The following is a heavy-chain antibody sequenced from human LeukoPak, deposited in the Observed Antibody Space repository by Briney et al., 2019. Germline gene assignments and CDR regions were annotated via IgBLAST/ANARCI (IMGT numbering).Heavy chain of an antibody. Sequence: SETLSLTCTVSGGSISSSSYYWGWIRQPPGKGLEWIGSIYYSGSTYYNPSLKSRVTISVDTSKNQFSLKLSSVTAADTAVYYCARKNVVVVAATLLNYFDYWGQGTLVTVSS. CDR1: GGSISSSSYY. CDR3: ARKNVVVVAATLLNYFDY. J-gene: IGHJ4*02. V-gene: IGHV4-39*07. D-gene: IGHD2-15*01. CDR2: IYYSGST.